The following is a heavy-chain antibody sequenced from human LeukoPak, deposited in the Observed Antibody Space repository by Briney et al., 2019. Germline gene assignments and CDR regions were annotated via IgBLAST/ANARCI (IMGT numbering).Heavy chain of an antibody. D-gene: IGHD5-18*01. CDR3: ARGQWIQLWFESHYYGMDV. J-gene: IGHJ6*02. CDR2: INPNSGGT. CDR1: GYTFTGYY. Sequence: GASVKVSCKASGYTFTGYYMHWVRQAPGQGLEWMGWINPNSGGTNYAQKFQGRVTMTRDTSISTAYMELSRLRSDDTAVYYCARGQWIQLWFESHYYGMDVWGQGTTVTVSS. V-gene: IGHV1-2*02.